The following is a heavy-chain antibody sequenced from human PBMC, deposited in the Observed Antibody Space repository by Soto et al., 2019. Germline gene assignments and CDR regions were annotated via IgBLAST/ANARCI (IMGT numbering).Heavy chain of an antibody. Sequence: QITLKESGPTLVKPTQTLTLTCTISGVSLSTSGVGVGWIRQPPGKALEWLALIYWDDDKRYSPSLKSRLTITKDTSKGQVVLRMTNMDPMDTATYYCAHANCYYNSWSGLYNFKSWGQGTLVNVPS. V-gene: IGHV2-5*02. CDR3: AHANCYYNSWSGLYNFKS. J-gene: IGHJ4*02. CDR2: IYWDDDK. D-gene: IGHD3-3*01. CDR1: GVSLSTSGVG.